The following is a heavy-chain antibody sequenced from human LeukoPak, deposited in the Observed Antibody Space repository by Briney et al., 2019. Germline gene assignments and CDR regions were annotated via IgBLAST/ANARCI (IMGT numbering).Heavy chain of an antibody. CDR3: ARDLGGGPSYIAYYYYGMDV. D-gene: IGHD3-16*01. CDR1: GFTFSSYS. J-gene: IGHJ6*02. Sequence: GGSLRLSCAASGFTFSSYSVNWVRQAPGKGLEWVSYISSSSSTIYYADSVKGRFTISRDNAKNSLYLQMNSLRAEDTAVYYCARDLGGGPSYIAYYYYGMDVWGQGTTVTVSS. V-gene: IGHV3-48*04. CDR2: ISSSSSTI.